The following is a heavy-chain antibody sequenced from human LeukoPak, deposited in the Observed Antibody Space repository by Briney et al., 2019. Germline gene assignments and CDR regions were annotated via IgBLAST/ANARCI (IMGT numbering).Heavy chain of an antibody. V-gene: IGHV3-74*01. CDR2: INTDGTVT. D-gene: IGHD2-2*01. CDR3: AREGVPAAEGHFDY. Sequence: PGGSLRLSCAASGFTFSKYWMLWVRHAPGKGLESVSRINTDGTVTTYADSVKGRFTVSRDNADNTMFRQTNSVRDEDTAVYSCAREGVPAAEGHFDYWGQGTLVTVSS. J-gene: IGHJ4*02. CDR1: GFTFSKYW.